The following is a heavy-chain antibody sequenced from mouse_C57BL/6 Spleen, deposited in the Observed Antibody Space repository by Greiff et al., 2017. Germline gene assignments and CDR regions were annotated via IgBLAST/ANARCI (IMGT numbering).Heavy chain of an antibody. CDR3: ARYHNCYGSSYGYFDF. CDR1: GYTFTSYW. Sequence: VQLQQSGAELVRPGSSVKLSCKASGYTFTSYWMNWVKQRPIQGLEWIGNIDPSDSETHYNQKFKDKATLTVDKSSSTAYMQLMSLTSVDSAVYYVARYHNCYGSSYGYFDFWGTGTTVTVSS. V-gene: IGHV1-52*01. D-gene: IGHD1-1*01. CDR2: IDPSDSET. J-gene: IGHJ1*03.